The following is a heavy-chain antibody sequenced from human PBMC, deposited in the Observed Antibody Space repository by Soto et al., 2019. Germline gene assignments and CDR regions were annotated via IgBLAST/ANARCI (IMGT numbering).Heavy chain of an antibody. CDR1: EFTFSSYA. D-gene: IGHD5-18*01. J-gene: IGHJ4*02. CDR2: ISGSGSTT. Sequence: PGGSLRLSCVASEFTFSSYAMSWVRQAPGKGLEWVSAISGSGSTTYYADSVKGRFTISRDNSKNTLYLQMNSLRAEDTAVYYCAKGRGYNYDLDYWGQGTLVTVSS. CDR3: AKGRGYNYDLDY. V-gene: IGHV3-23*01.